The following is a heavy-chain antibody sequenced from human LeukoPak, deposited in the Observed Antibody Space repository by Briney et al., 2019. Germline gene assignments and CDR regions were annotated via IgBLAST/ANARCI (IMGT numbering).Heavy chain of an antibody. J-gene: IGHJ4*02. CDR1: GYTFTSYG. CDR2: ISAYNGNT. CDR3: ARDTNTIFGVADYFDY. Sequence: ASVKVSCKASGYTFTSYGISWVRQAPGQGLEWMGWISAYNGNTNYAQKLQGRVTMTTDTSTSTAYMELRSLRSDDTAVYYCARDTNTIFGVADYFDYWGQGTLVTVSS. D-gene: IGHD3-3*01. V-gene: IGHV1-18*01.